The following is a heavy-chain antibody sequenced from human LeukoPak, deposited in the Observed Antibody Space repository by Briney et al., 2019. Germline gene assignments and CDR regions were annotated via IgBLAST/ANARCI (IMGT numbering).Heavy chain of an antibody. CDR1: GFTFSTSW. J-gene: IGHJ4*02. CDR3: AKDFYAQPDY. CDR2: INTDGSIT. D-gene: IGHD2/OR15-2a*01. V-gene: IGHV3-74*01. Sequence: PGGSLRLSCAVSGFTFSTSWMLWVRQAPGKGLVWVSRINTDGSITSHADSVEGRFTISRDNAKNTLYLQMNSLRVEDTAVYYCAKDFYAQPDYWGQGTLVTVSS.